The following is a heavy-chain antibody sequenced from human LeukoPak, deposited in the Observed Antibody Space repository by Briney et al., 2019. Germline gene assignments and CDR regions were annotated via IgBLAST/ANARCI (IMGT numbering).Heavy chain of an antibody. V-gene: IGHV3-9*01. CDR3: AKSPETSGWSRFDY. CDR2: ISWNSGSI. CDR1: GFTFDDYA. D-gene: IGHD6-19*01. J-gene: IGHJ4*02. Sequence: GESLRLSCAASGFTFDDYAMHWVRQAPGKGLEWVSYISWNSGSIVYADSVKGRFTTSRDNVKNSLYLQMNSLRPEDTALYYCAKSPETSGWSRFDYWGQGILVTVSS.